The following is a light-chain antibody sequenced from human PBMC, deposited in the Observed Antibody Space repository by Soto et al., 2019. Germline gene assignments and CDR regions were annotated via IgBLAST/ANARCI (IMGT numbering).Light chain of an antibody. Sequence: SVLTQPPSVSGAPGQRVTISCTGSSSNIGAGYDVQWYQQLPGTAPKLLIYANSNRPSGVPDRFSGSKSGTSASLAITGLQAEDEADYYCQSYDSSLSGYVFGTGTKVTVL. CDR2: ANS. CDR3: QSYDSSLSGYV. V-gene: IGLV1-40*01. J-gene: IGLJ1*01. CDR1: SSNIGAGYD.